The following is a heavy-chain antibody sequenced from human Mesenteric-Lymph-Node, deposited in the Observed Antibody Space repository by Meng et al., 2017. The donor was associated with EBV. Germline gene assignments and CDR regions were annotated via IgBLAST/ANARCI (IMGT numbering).Heavy chain of an antibody. CDR2: IYHSGST. Sequence: QVQLQESGPGLVKPSGSLSRTCAVSGGSISSSNWWSWVRQPPGKGLEWIGEIYHSGSTNYNPSLKSRVTMSVDRSKNQFSLRLISVTAADTAIYFCARQKPGASVDYFDPWGQGALVTVAS. CDR1: GGSISSSNW. CDR3: ARQKPGASVDYFDP. V-gene: IGHV4-4*02. D-gene: IGHD4-11*01. J-gene: IGHJ5*02.